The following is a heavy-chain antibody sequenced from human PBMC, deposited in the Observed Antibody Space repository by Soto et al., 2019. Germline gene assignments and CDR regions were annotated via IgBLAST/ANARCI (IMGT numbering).Heavy chain of an antibody. Sequence: EVQLVESGGGLLQPGGSLRLSCAASGFTFSSYWMHWVRQTPGKGLVWVSRINSDGSSANYADSVKGRFTISRDNAKKTLNLQANSLGAEDTAVYYCARGASGSYKLDSWGQGTLVTVSS. V-gene: IGHV3-74*01. CDR1: GFTFSSYW. CDR3: ARGASGSYKLDS. J-gene: IGHJ4*02. CDR2: INSDGSSA. D-gene: IGHD3-10*01.